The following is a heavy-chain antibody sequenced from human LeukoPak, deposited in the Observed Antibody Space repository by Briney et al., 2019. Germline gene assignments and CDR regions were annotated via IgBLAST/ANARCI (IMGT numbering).Heavy chain of an antibody. J-gene: IGHJ3*02. CDR2: IYYSGST. V-gene: IGHV4-59*12. CDR3: ARDGSYYGDAFDI. CDR1: GGSISSYY. D-gene: IGHD1-26*01. Sequence: SETLSLTCTVSGGSISSYYWSWIRQPPGKGLEWIGYIYYSGSTNYNPSLKSRVTISVDTSKNQFSLKLSSVTAADTAVYYCARDGSYYGDAFDIWGQGTMVTVSS.